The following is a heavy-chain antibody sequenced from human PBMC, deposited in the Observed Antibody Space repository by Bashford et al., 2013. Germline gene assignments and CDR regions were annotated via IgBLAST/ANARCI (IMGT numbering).Heavy chain of an antibody. CDR3: ARRVERNAFDI. Sequence: WVRQAPGQGLEWMGGIIPIFGTANYAQKFQGRVTITADESTSTAYMELSSLRSEDTAVYYCARRVERNAFDIWGQGTMVTVSS. D-gene: IGHD2-15*01. J-gene: IGHJ3*02. CDR2: IIPIFGTA. V-gene: IGHV1-69*01.